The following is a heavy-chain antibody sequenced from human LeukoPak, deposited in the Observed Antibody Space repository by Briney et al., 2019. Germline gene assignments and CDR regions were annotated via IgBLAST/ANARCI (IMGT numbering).Heavy chain of an antibody. J-gene: IGHJ3*02. CDR1: GGSVSSGSYY. CDR2: IYYSGST. D-gene: IGHD3-10*01. V-gene: IGHV4-61*01. CDR3: ARGGSGISNAFDI. Sequence: PSETLSLTCTVSGGSVSSGSYYWSWIRQPPGKGLGWIGYIYYSGSTNYNPSLKSRVTMSVDTSKNQFSLKLRSVTAADTAVYYCARGGSGISNAFDIWGQGTMVTVSS.